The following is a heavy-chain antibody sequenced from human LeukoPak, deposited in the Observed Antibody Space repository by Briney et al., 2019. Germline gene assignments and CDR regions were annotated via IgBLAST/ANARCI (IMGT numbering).Heavy chain of an antibody. CDR3: AKGSAVADLYFDY. J-gene: IGHJ4*02. D-gene: IGHD6-19*01. CDR1: GFTFSSYS. V-gene: IGHV3-48*01. Sequence: SGGSLRLSCAASGFTFSSYSMNWVRQAPGKGLEWVSYISSSSTIYYADSVKGRFTISRDNAKNSLYLQMNSLRAEDTAVYYCAKGSAVADLYFDYWGQGTLITVSS. CDR2: ISSSSTI.